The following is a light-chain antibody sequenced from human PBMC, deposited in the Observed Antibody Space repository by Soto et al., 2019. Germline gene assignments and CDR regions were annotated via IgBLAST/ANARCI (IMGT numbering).Light chain of an antibody. CDR1: QDITGF. V-gene: IGKV1-33*01. CDR3: QQYHTLPST. J-gene: IGKJ3*01. CDR2: DAT. Sequence: DIQMTQSPSSVSASTGDRVTITCRASQDITGFLNWYQHMSGAAPKVLIYDATQLETGVPSRFSGRGSATYFSFTITSLQPEEVVPYYCQQYHTLPSTFGPGTKVEI.